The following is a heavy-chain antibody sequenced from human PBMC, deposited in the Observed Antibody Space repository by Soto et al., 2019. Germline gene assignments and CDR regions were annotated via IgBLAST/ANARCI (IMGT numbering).Heavy chain of an antibody. Sequence: PGESLKISCAASGFTFSSYGVHWVRQAPGKGLEWVAVIWYDGSNKYYADSVKGRFTISRDNSKNTLYLQMNSLRAEDTAVYYCARDPVDIVFQDLDAFDIWGQGTMVTVSS. J-gene: IGHJ3*02. V-gene: IGHV3-33*01. D-gene: IGHD2-15*01. CDR3: ARDPVDIVFQDLDAFDI. CDR2: IWYDGSNK. CDR1: GFTFSSYG.